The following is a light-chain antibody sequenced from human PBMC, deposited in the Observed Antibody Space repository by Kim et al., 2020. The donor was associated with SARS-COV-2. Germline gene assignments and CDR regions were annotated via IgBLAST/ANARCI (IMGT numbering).Light chain of an antibody. J-gene: IGLJ3*02. V-gene: IGLV2-14*03. Sequence: RSLIISCIGTSNDVGSYDFVSWYQQHPGKAPKLMIYYVTNRPSGVSDRFSGSKSDNTASLTISGLQAADEAVYYCSSYTSSHTVVFGGGTKVTVL. CDR2: YVT. CDR1: SNDVGSYDF. CDR3: SSYTSSHTVV.